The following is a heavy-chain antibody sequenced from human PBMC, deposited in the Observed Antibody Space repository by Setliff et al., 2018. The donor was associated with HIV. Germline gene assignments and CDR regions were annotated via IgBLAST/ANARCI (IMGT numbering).Heavy chain of an antibody. CDR1: GFIFSTYS. CDR2: ISSSSTTI. Sequence: PGGSLRLSCAASGFIFSTYSMNWVRQAPGKGLEWVSYISSSSTTIKYADSVKGRFTISRDNAKNSLYLQLNSLRAEDTAVYYCATLSSNWHLDYWGQGTLVTVSS. V-gene: IGHV3-48*01. D-gene: IGHD6-13*01. J-gene: IGHJ4*02. CDR3: ATLSSNWHLDY.